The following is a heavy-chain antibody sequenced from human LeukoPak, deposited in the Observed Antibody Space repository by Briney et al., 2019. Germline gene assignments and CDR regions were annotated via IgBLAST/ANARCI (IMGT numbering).Heavy chain of an antibody. Sequence: GGSLRLSCAASGFTFSSYSMNWVRQAPGKGLEWVSSISSSSSYIYYADSLKGRFTISRDNAKNSQYLQMNSLRAEDTAVYYCAELGITMIGGVWGKGTTVTISS. D-gene: IGHD3-10*02. CDR1: GFTFSSYS. V-gene: IGHV3-21*01. J-gene: IGHJ6*04. CDR3: AELGITMIGGV. CDR2: ISSSSSYI.